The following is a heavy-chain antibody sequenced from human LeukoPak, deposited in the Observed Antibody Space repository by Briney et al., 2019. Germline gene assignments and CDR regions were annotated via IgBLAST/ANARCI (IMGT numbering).Heavy chain of an antibody. CDR1: GYTFTSYY. CDR3: AGDDYGDF. V-gene: IGHV1-46*01. Sequence: ASVKVSCKASGYTFTSYYMNWVRQAPGQGLEWMGIINPSGGSTRNAQKFQGRVTMTRGTSTSTVYMELSSLRSEDTAVYYCAGDDYGDFWGQGTLVTVSS. J-gene: IGHJ4*02. CDR2: INPSGGST.